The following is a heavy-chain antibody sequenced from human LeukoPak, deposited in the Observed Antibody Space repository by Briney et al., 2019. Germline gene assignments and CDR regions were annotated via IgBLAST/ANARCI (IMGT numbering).Heavy chain of an antibody. J-gene: IGHJ4*02. CDR2: IDPKSGAT. V-gene: IGHV1-2*02. CDR1: GYTFTDCF. Sequence: VASVKVSCKTSGYTFTDCFMHWVRQAPGQGLEWMGWIDPKSGATNYAQKFQGRVTMTRDTSINTVYMELTTLRSDDTALYYCATLGGHSLAAQNGYWGQGTLVTVSS. D-gene: IGHD3-16*01. CDR3: ATLGGHSLAAQNGY.